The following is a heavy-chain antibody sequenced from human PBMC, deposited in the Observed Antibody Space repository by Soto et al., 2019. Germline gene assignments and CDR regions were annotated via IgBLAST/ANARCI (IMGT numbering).Heavy chain of an antibody. V-gene: IGHV4-39*01. J-gene: IGHJ4*02. CDR1: GGSITSSRYY. CDR3: TGQGGYDFWSGSTGY. CDR2: IYHTGNT. Sequence: QLQLQESGPGLVKPSETLSLTCTVYGGSITSSRYYWGWIRQSPGKGLEWIGTIYHTGNTYYNPSLKSQVSISVDTSKNQFSLRLISLTAADTAVYFCTGQGGYDFWSGSTGYWGQGALVTVSS. D-gene: IGHD3-3*01.